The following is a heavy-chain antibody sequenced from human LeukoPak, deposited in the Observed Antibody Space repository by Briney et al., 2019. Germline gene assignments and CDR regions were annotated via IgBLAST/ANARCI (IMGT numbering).Heavy chain of an antibody. CDR3: ARGYYFDY. CDR2: IIPIFCTA. J-gene: IGHJ4*02. CDR1: VGTLSNYL. Sequence: GSSVNVSRKACVGTLSNYLIGGVGQAPGRGLAWVGGIIPIFCTANYAQKVQGRVTITKDESTSTAFMELGSLGCEGTAVYYSARGYYFDYWGQGTLVTVSS. V-gene: IGHV1-69*05.